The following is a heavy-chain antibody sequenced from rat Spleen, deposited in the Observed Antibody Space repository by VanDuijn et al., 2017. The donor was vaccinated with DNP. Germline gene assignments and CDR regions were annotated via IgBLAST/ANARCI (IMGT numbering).Heavy chain of an antibody. V-gene: IGHV5-7*01. Sequence: VQLKESGPGLVQPSQTLSLTCTVSGFSLTSNSVSWVRQPPGKGLEWVATINCDGSNTYYRDSVKGRFTISRDNAKSTLYLQMDSLRSEDTATYYCTTIGYSANFDYWGQGVMVTVSS. D-gene: IGHD1-1*01. CDR1: GFSLTSNS. CDR2: INCDGSNT. CDR3: TTIGYSANFDY. J-gene: IGHJ2*01.